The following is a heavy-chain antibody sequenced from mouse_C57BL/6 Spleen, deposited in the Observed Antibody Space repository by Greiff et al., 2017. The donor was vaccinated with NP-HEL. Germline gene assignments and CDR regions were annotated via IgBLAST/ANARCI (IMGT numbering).Heavy chain of an antibody. Sequence: QVQLQQSGAELVRPGTSVKVSCKASGYAFTNYLIEWVKQRPGQGLEWIGVINPGSGGTNYNEKFKGKATLTADKSSSTAYMQLSSLTSEDSAVYYCARGGDYDVGWFAYWGQGTLVTVSA. CDR1: GYAFTNYL. CDR2: INPGSGGT. V-gene: IGHV1-54*01. J-gene: IGHJ3*01. CDR3: ARGGDYDVGWFAY. D-gene: IGHD2-4*01.